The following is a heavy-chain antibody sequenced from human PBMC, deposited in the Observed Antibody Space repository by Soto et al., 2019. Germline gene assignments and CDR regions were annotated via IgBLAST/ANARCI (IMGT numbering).Heavy chain of an antibody. CDR3: SRDAAIAMNDY. CDR1: GYTFTSYG. Sequence: QVQLVQSGAEVKKPGASVKVSCKASGYTFTSYGISWVRQAPGQGLEWMGWISAYNGKTKYAQKHQGRVTMTTDTSTSTANMELRSLRSDDTAVYYCSRDAAIAMNDYWDKGTLVTVSS. V-gene: IGHV1-18*01. D-gene: IGHD5-18*01. J-gene: IGHJ4*02. CDR2: ISAYNGKT.